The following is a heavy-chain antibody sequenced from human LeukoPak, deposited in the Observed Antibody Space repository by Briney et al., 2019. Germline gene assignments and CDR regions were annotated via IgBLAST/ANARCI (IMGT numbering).Heavy chain of an antibody. D-gene: IGHD3-3*01. CDR3: ARVDFLNAFDI. V-gene: IGHV4-39*01. CDR2: IYYSGST. J-gene: IGHJ3*02. Sequence: PSETLSLTCTVSGGSISSSSYYWGWIRQPPGKGLEWIGSIYYSGSTYYNPSLKSRVTISVDTSKNQFSLKLSSVTAADTAVYYCARVDFLNAFDIWGQGTMVTVSS. CDR1: GGSISSSSYY.